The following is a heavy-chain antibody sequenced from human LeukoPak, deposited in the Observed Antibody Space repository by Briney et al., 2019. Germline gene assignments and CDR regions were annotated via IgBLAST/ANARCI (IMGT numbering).Heavy chain of an antibody. V-gene: IGHV3-64*02. D-gene: IGHD6-13*01. CDR1: GFTFSSHA. CDR3: ARAGFRNSWPIDF. J-gene: IGHJ4*02. CDR2: ISANGGTT. Sequence: GGSLRLSCAGSGFTFSSHAMHWVRQAPRKGLENVAAISANGGTTYYADSVKGRFTISRDNSKNTLYLQLGSLRPDDMALYYCARAGFRNSWPIDFWGQGALVTVSS.